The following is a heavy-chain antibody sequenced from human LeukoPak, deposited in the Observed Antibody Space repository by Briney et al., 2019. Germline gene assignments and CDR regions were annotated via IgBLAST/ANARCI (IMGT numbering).Heavy chain of an antibody. CDR2: IYTSGST. D-gene: IGHD3-10*01. Sequence: SQTLSLTCTVSGGSISSGSYYWSWIRQPAGKGLEWIGRIYTSGSTNYNPSLKSRVTISVDTSKNQFSLKLSSVTAADTAVYYCARSELLRFGGVNSGFDYWGQGTLVTVSS. CDR3: ARSELLRFGGVNSGFDY. V-gene: IGHV4-61*02. J-gene: IGHJ4*02. CDR1: GGSISSGSYY.